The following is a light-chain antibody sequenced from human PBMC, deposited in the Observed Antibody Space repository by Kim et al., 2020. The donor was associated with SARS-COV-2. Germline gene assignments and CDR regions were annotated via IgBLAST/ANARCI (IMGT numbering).Light chain of an antibody. CDR1: SLRSYY. Sequence: SSELTQDPAVSVALGQTVRITCQGDSLRSYYVTWYQRRPRQAPVLVIYGRNNRPSGIPDRFSGSSSGNTASLTITGAQAGDEADFYCQSRDSGGNVLFGGGTKLTVL. CDR2: GRN. V-gene: IGLV3-19*01. CDR3: QSRDSGGNVL. J-gene: IGLJ2*01.